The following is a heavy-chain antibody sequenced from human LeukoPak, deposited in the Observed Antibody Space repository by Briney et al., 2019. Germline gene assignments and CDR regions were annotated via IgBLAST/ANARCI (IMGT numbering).Heavy chain of an antibody. CDR1: GFTFSSYA. Sequence: GGSLRLSCAASGFTFSSYAMHWVRQAPGKGLEWVAVISYDGSNKYYADSVKGRFTISGDNSKNTLYLQMNSLRAEDTAVYYCARDPHYFSYYGMDVWGQGTTVTVSS. D-gene: IGHD2/OR15-2a*01. J-gene: IGHJ6*02. V-gene: IGHV3-30-3*01. CDR2: ISYDGSNK. CDR3: ARDPHYFSYYGMDV.